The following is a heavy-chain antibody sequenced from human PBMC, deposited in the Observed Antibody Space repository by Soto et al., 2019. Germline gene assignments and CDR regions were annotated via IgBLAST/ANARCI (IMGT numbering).Heavy chain of an antibody. J-gene: IGHJ4*02. Sequence: GGSLRLSCAASGFTFSSYSMNWVRQAPGKGLEWVSSISSSSSYIYYADSVKGRFTISRDNAKNSLYLQMNSLRAEDTAVYYCAKVRDYGDHYYFGYRAQRTPVTVSS. CDR3: AKVRDYGDHYYFGY. CDR1: GFTFSSYS. V-gene: IGHV3-21*01. CDR2: ISSSSSYI. D-gene: IGHD4-17*01.